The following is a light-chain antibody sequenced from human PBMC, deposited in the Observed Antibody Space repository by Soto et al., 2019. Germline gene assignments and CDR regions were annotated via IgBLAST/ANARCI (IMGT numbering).Light chain of an antibody. CDR2: RAS. J-gene: IGKJ4*01. CDR3: QQYSTYPLT. CDR1: QSISSY. V-gene: IGKV1-5*03. Sequence: DIQMTQSPSSLSASVGDRVTITCRASQSISSYLNWYQQQPGKAPKLLIYRASALQSGVPSRFSGSGSGTEFTLTIDSLQPDDFATFYCQQYSTYPLTFGGGTKVDIK.